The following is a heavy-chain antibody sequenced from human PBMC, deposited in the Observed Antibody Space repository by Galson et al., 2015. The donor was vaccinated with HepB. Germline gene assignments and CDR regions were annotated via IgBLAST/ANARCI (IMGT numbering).Heavy chain of an antibody. CDR2: IRSKANSYAT. V-gene: IGHV3-73*01. J-gene: IGHJ4*02. CDR1: GFTFSGSA. Sequence: SLRLSCAASGFTFSGSAMHWVRQASGKGLEWVGRIRSKANSYATAYAASVKGRFTISRDDSKNTAYLQMNSLKTEDTAVYYCTSLPSAAAGTFFYWGQGTLVTVSS. D-gene: IGHD6-13*01. CDR3: TSLPSAAAGTFFY.